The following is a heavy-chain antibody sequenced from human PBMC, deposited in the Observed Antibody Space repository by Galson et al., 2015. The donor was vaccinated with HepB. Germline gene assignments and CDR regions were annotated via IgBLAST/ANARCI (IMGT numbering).Heavy chain of an antibody. V-gene: IGHV3-30*02. Sequence: LRLSCAASGFTFSSYGMHWVRQAPGKGLEWVAFIRYDGSNKYYADSVKGRFTISRDNSKNTLYLQMNSLRAEDTAVYYCAKDGYYYGSGSYLSHFQHWGQGTLVTVSS. CDR1: GFTFSSYG. D-gene: IGHD3-10*01. J-gene: IGHJ1*01. CDR2: IRYDGSNK. CDR3: AKDGYYYGSGSYLSHFQH.